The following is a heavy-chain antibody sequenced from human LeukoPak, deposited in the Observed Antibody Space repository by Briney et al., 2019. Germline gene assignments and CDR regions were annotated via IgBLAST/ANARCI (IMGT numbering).Heavy chain of an antibody. CDR3: AREDGPRDIVVVPAAIADYYYMDV. CDR1: GYTFTSYG. D-gene: IGHD2-2*02. CDR2: ISAYNGNT. J-gene: IGHJ6*03. Sequence: ASVKVSCKASGYTFTSYGISWVRQAPGQGLEWMGWISAYNGNTNYAQKLQGRVTMTTDTSTSTAYMELRSLRSDDTAVYYCAREDGPRDIVVVPAAIADYYYMDVWGKGNPGHRLL. V-gene: IGHV1-18*01.